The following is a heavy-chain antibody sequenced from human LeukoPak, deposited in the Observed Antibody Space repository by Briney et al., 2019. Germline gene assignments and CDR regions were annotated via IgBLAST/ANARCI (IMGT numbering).Heavy chain of an antibody. CDR1: GYIFTAYY. Sequence: ASVKVSCKASGYIFTAYYMYWVRQAPGQGLEWMGWINPNSGDTKYAQKFQGRVTMTRDTSINTAYMEMSSLRSDGTAVYYCARGWYYDSTGGYYFDYWGQGTLVTVSS. V-gene: IGHV1-2*02. D-gene: IGHD3-22*01. J-gene: IGHJ4*02. CDR3: ARGWYYDSTGGYYFDY. CDR2: INPNSGDT.